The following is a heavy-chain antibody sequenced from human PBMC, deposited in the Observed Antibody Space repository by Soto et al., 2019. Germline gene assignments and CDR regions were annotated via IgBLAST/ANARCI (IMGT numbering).Heavy chain of an antibody. V-gene: IGHV5-10-1*01. Sequence: PGESLKISCKGSGYSFTSYWISWVRQMPGKGLEWMGRIDPSDSYTNYSPSFQGHVTISADKSISTAYLQWSSLKASDTAMYYCARHEGLRLTTVTTGGAFDIWGQGTMVTVSS. D-gene: IGHD4-17*01. J-gene: IGHJ3*02. CDR2: IDPSDSYT. CDR1: GYSFTSYW. CDR3: ARHEGLRLTTVTTGGAFDI.